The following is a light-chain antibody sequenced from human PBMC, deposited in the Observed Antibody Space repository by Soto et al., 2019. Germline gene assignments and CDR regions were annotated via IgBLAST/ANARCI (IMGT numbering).Light chain of an antibody. CDR2: AAS. Sequence: DFQMTQSPSSLSASVGDRVTITCRASQGINNHLAWFQQKPGKVPKVLIYAASTLQSGVPSRFSGSGSGTDCTLTISSLQPEDVALYYCQNYNSAPPAGTFGGGTKVEIK. CDR3: QNYNSAPPAGT. J-gene: IGKJ4*01. V-gene: IGKV1-27*01. CDR1: QGINNH.